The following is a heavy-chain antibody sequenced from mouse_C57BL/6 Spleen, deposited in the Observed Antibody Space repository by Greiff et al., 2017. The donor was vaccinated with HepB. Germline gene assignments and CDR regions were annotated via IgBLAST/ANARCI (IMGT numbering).Heavy chain of an antibody. CDR1: GYAFSSSW. CDR2: IYPGDGDT. CDR3: ARLGILRLYYFDY. J-gene: IGHJ2*01. V-gene: IGHV1-82*01. D-gene: IGHD1-1*01. Sequence: VQLQQSGPELVKPGASVKISCKASGYAFSSSWMNWVKQRPGKGLEWIGRIYPGDGDTNYNGKFKGKATLNADKSSSTAYMQLSSLTSEDSAVYFCARLGILRLYYFDYWGQGTTLTVSS.